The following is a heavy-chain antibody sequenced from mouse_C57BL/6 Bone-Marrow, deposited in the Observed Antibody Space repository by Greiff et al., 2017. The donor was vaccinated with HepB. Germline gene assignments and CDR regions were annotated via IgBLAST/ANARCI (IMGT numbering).Heavy chain of an antibody. CDR2: INPNNGGT. Sequence: VQLQQSGPELVKPGASVKISCKASGYTFTDYYMNWVKQSHGKSLEWIGDINPNNGGTSYNQKFKGKATLTVDKSSSTAYMELRSLTSEDSAVYYCAMQGTYRGYFDYWGQGTTLTVSS. CDR1: GYTFTDYY. V-gene: IGHV1-26*01. J-gene: IGHJ2*01. D-gene: IGHD2-14*01. CDR3: AMQGTYRGYFDY.